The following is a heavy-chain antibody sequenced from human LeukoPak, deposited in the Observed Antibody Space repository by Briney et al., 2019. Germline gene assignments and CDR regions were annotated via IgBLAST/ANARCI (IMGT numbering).Heavy chain of an antibody. CDR2: ISSNGGST. J-gene: IGHJ4*02. D-gene: IGHD6-13*01. V-gene: IGHV3-64D*06. Sequence: GGSLRLSCAASGFTFRSYAMHWVRQAPGKGLEYVSAISSNGGSTYYAYSVKGRFTIFRDNSKNTLYLQMSSLRAEDTAVYYCVKGRAAGSYYFDYWGQGTLVTVSS. CDR3: VKGRAAGSYYFDY. CDR1: GFTFRSYA.